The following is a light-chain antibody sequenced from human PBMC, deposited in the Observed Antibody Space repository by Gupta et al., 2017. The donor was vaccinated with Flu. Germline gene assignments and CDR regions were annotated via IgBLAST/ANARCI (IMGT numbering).Light chain of an antibody. J-gene: IGKJ1*01. CDR3: MQALKTSYK. CDR2: LGS. V-gene: IGKV2-28*01. CDR1: QSLLNSNGNNF. Sequence: DIVMTQSPLSLPVTPGEPASISCRSSQSLLNSNGNNFLDWYLQKPGQSPQLLIYLGSNRASGVPDRSSGSGSGTDFTLKISRVEAEDVGVYYCMQALKTSYKFGQGTKVEIK.